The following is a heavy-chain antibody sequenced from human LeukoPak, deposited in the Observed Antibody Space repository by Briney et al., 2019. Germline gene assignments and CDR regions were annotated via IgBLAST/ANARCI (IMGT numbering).Heavy chain of an antibody. D-gene: IGHD4-17*01. CDR3: ARETLTTSRWFGP. V-gene: IGHV4-30-4*01. CDR1: GGSISSANYY. Sequence: SQTLSLTCTVSGGSISSANYYWSWIRQPPGKGLEWIGYIYYSGSTYYNPSLKSRVTISVDTSKNQFSLKLSSVTAADTAVYYCARETLTTSRWFGPWGQGTLVIVSS. CDR2: IYYSGST. J-gene: IGHJ5*02.